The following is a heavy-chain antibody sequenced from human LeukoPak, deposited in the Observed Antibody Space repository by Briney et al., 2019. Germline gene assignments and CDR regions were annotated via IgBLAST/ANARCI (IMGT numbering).Heavy chain of an antibody. D-gene: IGHD2-2*01. V-gene: IGHV3-21*01. CDR3: ARAGSTNSWFDP. CDR2: ISSWSSFI. Sequence: GGSLRLSCAASGFAFDTYSMTWVRQAPGKGLEWVSSISSWSSFIYSADSVTGRFTISRDNAKNSLYLQMNSLRAEDTAVYYCARAGSTNSWFDPWGQGTLVIVTS. J-gene: IGHJ5*02. CDR1: GFAFDTYS.